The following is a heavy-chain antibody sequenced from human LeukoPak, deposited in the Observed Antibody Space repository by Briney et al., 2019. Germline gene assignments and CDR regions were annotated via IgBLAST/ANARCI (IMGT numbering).Heavy chain of an antibody. D-gene: IGHD3-16*01. Sequence: GASVKVSCKASGYTFTSYGISWVRQAPGQGLEWIGWINTSNKNTRNVQSLQGRITMTTDTAANTAYLELRSLRSDDTAVYFCARVGGLGGGFDIWGQGTTVTVSS. CDR3: ARVGGLGGGFDI. J-gene: IGHJ3*02. V-gene: IGHV1-18*01. CDR1: GYTFTSYG. CDR2: INTSNKNT.